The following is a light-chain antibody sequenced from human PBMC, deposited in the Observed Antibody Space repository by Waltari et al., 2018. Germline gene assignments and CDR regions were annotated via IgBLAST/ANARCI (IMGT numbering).Light chain of an antibody. CDR1: QDISNY. V-gene: IGKV1-33*01. CDR2: DAS. CDR3: QQYDTPWT. Sequence: DIQMTRSPSSLSASVGDRVTITCQASQDISNYLNWYQQKPGKAPKLLIYDASNLETGVPSRFSGSGSGTDFTFTISSLQPEDIATYYCQQYDTPWTFGQGTKVEIK. J-gene: IGKJ1*01.